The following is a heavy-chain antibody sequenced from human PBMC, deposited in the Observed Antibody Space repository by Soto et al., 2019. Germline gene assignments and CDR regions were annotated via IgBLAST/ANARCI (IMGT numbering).Heavy chain of an antibody. CDR2: ISAYNGNT. J-gene: IGHJ6*02. Sequence: QVQLVKSGAEVKKPGASVKVSCKASGYTFTSYGISWVRQAPGQGLEWMGWISAYNGNTNYAQKLQGRVTMTTDTSTSTAYMELRSLRSDDTAVYYCASDGEMATPNYYGMDVWGQGTTVTVSS. D-gene: IGHD5-12*01. V-gene: IGHV1-18*01. CDR1: GYTFTSYG. CDR3: ASDGEMATPNYYGMDV.